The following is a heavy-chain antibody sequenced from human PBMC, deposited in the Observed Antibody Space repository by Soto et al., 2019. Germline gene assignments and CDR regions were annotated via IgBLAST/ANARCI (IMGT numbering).Heavy chain of an antibody. CDR3: AKVSSSWYAGFFDL. D-gene: IGHD6-13*01. J-gene: IGHJ4*02. CDR1: GFTFSSHA. Sequence: EVQLLESGGGLVQPGRSLRLSCTASGFTFSSHAMTWVRQAPGKGLEWVSGLSDRGDSIYYADSVKGRFTMYRDNSMNTLYLQMNALRVEDTAVYYCAKVSSSWYAGFFDLWGQGTLVTVSS. V-gene: IGHV3-23*01. CDR2: LSDRGDSI.